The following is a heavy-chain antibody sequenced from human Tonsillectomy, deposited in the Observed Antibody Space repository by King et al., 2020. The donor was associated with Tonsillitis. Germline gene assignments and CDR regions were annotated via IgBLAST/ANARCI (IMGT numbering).Heavy chain of an antibody. Sequence: VQLVESGGGVVQPGRSLRLSCAASGFTFSSYGMHWVRQAPGKGLEWVAVIWYDGSNKYYADSVKGRFTISRDNSKNTLYLQMNSLRAEDTAVYYCAREGQRIAARHFDYWGQGTLVTVSS. CDR1: GFTFSSYG. CDR2: IWYDGSNK. D-gene: IGHD6-6*01. CDR3: AREGQRIAARHFDY. V-gene: IGHV3-33*01. J-gene: IGHJ4*02.